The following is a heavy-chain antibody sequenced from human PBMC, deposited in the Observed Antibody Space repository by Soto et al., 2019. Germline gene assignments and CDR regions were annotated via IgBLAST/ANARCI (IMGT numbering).Heavy chain of an antibody. J-gene: IGHJ5*02. D-gene: IGHD3-10*01. CDR2: IYYSGST. Sequence: QVQLQESGPGLVKPSETLSLTCTVSGGSISCYYWSWIRQPPGKGLEWIGNIYYSGSTNYNPSLKSSDTRSVDTSKNQFTLTLSCVTAADTAVYYCARERKYYYGSVSYYTWGNWFDPWGQGILDTVSS. V-gene: IGHV4-59*01. CDR1: GGSISCYY. CDR3: ARERKYYYGSVSYYTWGNWFDP.